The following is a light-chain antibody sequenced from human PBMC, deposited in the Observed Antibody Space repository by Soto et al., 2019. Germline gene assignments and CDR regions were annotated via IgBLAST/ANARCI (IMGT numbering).Light chain of an antibody. Sequence: DIVLTQSPVNVSLSPGERATLSCRASKSVSKYLAWYQQKPGQAPRLLIYDASNRATDIPARFSGSGSGTDFTLTISSLEPEDFAVYYCQQRARWLSFGQGTKLEIK. J-gene: IGKJ2*01. CDR1: KSVSKY. CDR3: QQRARWLS. V-gene: IGKV3-11*01. CDR2: DAS.